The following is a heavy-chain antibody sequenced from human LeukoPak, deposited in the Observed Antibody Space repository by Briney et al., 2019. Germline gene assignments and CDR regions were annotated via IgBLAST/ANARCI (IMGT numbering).Heavy chain of an antibody. CDR1: GGSISSYY. V-gene: IGHV4-59*01. J-gene: IGHJ4*02. CDR3: ARGILEWSIDY. Sequence: PSETLSLTCTVSGGSISSYYWSWIRQPPGKGLEWIGYIYYSGSTNYNPSLKSRVTISVDTSKNQFSLKLSSVTAADTAVYYCARGILEWSIDYWGQGTLVTVSS. D-gene: IGHD3-3*01. CDR2: IYYSGST.